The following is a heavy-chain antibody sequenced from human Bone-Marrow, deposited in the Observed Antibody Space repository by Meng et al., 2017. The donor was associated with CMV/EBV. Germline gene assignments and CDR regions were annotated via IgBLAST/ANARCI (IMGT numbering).Heavy chain of an antibody. CDR3: AREKSGSYYGGAFDI. D-gene: IGHD1-26*01. J-gene: IGHJ3*02. Sequence: ASVKVSCKASGYTFTGYYMHWVRQAPGQGLEWMGWINPNSGGTNYAQKFQGRVTMTRDTSISTAYMELSRLRSDDKAVYYCAREKSGSYYGGAFDIWGQGTMVTVSS. CDR2: INPNSGGT. CDR1: GYTFTGYY. V-gene: IGHV1-2*02.